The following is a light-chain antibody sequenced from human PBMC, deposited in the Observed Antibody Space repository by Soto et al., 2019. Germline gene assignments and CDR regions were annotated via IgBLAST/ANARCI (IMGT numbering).Light chain of an antibody. J-gene: IGKJ3*01. CDR1: QSVNSY. V-gene: IGKV3-11*01. CDR3: QQRSNWPPIFT. CDR2: DAS. Sequence: EIVLTQSPATLSLSPGERATLSCRASQSVNSYLAWYQQEPGQAPRLLIYDASNRATGIPARFSGSGSGTGFTLTISSLEPEDFAVYYCQQRSNWPPIFTFGPGTKVDI.